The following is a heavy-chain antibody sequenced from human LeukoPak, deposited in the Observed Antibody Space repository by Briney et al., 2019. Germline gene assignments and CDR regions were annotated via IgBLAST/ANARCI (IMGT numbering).Heavy chain of an antibody. J-gene: IGHJ4*02. V-gene: IGHV5-51*01. Sequence: RTGESLKISCKGSGYSFTSYWIGWVRQMPGKGLEWMGIIYPGDSDTRYSPSFQGQVTMSADKSISTAYLQWSSLKASDSAMYYCARRDVRHTIVEYFDHWGQGTLVTVSS. CDR3: ARRDVRHTIVEYFDH. D-gene: IGHD2-15*01. CDR1: GYSFTSYW. CDR2: IYPGDSDT.